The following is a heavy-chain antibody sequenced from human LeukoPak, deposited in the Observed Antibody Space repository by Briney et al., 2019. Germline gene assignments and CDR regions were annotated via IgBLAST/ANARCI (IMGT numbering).Heavy chain of an antibody. CDR3: ARGGSPFDY. V-gene: IGHV1-3*01. CDR2: INAGNGNT. D-gene: IGHD2-15*01. J-gene: IGHJ4*02. CDR1: GYTFTSYA. Sequence: ASVKVSCKASGYTFTSYAMHWVRQAPGQRLEWMGWINAGNGNTKYSQKLQGRVTMTTDTSTSTAYMELRSLRSDDTAVYYCARGGSPFDYWGQGTLVTVSS.